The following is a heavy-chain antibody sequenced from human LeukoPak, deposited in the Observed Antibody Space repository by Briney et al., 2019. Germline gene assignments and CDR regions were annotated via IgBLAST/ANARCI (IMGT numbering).Heavy chain of an antibody. V-gene: IGHV3-7*01. CDR1: GFTFSSYW. D-gene: IGHD6-19*01. J-gene: IGHJ4*02. CDR3: VRDGRSGWHFDH. Sequence: GGSLRLSCAASGFTFSSYWMSWVRQTPEKGLEWVANIKQDGSEKYYVDSVKGRFTNSRDNAKNSMFLQMNSLRAEDTAVYYCVRDGRSGWHFDHGGQGTRVTVAS. CDR2: IKQDGSEK.